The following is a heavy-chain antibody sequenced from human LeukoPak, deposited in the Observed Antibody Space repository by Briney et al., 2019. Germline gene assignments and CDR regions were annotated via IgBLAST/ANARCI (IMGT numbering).Heavy chain of an antibody. J-gene: IGHJ4*02. Sequence: GGSLRLSCATSGFNFNYYFMAWVRQAPGKGLEWLATIDKDGSGTEYIDSVRGRFTISRDNTKKSIHLQMSSLSADDTAAYFCATEYWYRHDYWGQGTLVTVSS. D-gene: IGHD6-13*01. CDR3: ATEYWYRHDY. CDR2: IDKDGSGT. V-gene: IGHV3-7*01. CDR1: GFNFNYYF.